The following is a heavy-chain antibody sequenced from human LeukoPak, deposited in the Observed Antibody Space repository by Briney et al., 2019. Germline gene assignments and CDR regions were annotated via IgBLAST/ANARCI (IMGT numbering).Heavy chain of an antibody. V-gene: IGHV3-23*01. CDR2: MSGSGVSP. J-gene: IGHJ4*02. Sequence: PGGSLRLSCAASGFTFSSYAMNWVRQAPGEGLEWVSGMSGSGVSPYYADSVKGRFTMSRDNSKNTMYLQMNSLRAEDTAVYYCAKANSPYYYDSSGYSTFDYWGQGTLVTVSS. D-gene: IGHD3-22*01. CDR1: GFTFSSYA. CDR3: AKANSPYYYDSSGYSTFDY.